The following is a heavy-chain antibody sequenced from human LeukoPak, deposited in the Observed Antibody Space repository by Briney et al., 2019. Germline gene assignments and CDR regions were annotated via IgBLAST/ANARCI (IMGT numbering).Heavy chain of an antibody. D-gene: IGHD6-13*01. J-gene: IGHJ4*02. CDR2: ISSSGSTI. CDR3: ASTYSSWYSHPPSLTNDY. CDR1: GFTFSSYE. V-gene: IGHV3-48*03. Sequence: GGSLRLSCAASGFTFSSYEMNWVRQAPGKGLEWVSYISSSGSTIYYADSVKGRFTISRDNSKNTLYLQMNSLRAEDTAVYYCASTYSSWYSHPPSLTNDYWGQGTLVTVSS.